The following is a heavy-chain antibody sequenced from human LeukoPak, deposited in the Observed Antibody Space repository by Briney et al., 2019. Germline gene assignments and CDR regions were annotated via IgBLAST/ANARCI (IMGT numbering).Heavy chain of an antibody. CDR2: FDPEDGET. Sequence: GASVTVSCTVSGYTLTELSMHWVRQAPGKGLEWMGGFDPEDGETIYAQKFQGSVTMTEDTSTDTAYMELSSLRSEDTAVYYCATDSDYYGSGSYYSYWGQGTLVTVSS. D-gene: IGHD3-10*01. V-gene: IGHV1-24*01. J-gene: IGHJ4*02. CDR3: ATDSDYYGSGSYYSY. CDR1: GYTLTELS.